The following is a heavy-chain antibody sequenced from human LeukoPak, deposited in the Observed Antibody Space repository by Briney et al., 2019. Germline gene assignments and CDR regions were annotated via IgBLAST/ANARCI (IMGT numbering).Heavy chain of an antibody. J-gene: IGHJ6*02. D-gene: IGHD3-9*01. V-gene: IGHV3-15*01. CDR3: TTIAVTIFSYYYGMDV. CDR1: GFTFSNAW. Sequence: GGSLRLSCAASGFTFSNAWMSWVRQAPGKGLEWVGRIKSKTDGGTTDYAAPVKGRFTISRDDSKNTLYLQMNSLKTEDTAVYYCTTIAVTIFSYYYGMDVWGQGTTVTVSS. CDR2: IKSKTDGGTT.